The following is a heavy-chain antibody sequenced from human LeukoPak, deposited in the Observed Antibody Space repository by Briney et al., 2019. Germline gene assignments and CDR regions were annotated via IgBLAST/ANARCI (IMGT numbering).Heavy chain of an antibody. CDR3: ARPGPLRSLDGFDL. J-gene: IGHJ3*01. CDR2: IYYSGST. D-gene: IGHD1-26*01. Sequence: SETLSLTCTVSGGSISSYYWSWIRQPPGKGLEWIGYIYYSGSTNYNPSLKSRVTISVDTSKNQFSLKLTSVTAADMAVYFCARPGPLRSLDGFDLWGPGTQVTVSS. CDR1: GGSISSYY. V-gene: IGHV4-59*12.